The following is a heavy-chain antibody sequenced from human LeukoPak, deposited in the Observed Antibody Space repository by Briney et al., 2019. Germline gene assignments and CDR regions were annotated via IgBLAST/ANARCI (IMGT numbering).Heavy chain of an antibody. Sequence: GESLKISCKGSGYSLTNYWIGWVRQMPGKGLERMGIIYPGDSDTRYSPSFQGQVTISADKSINTAYLQWSSLKTSDTAMYYCATGGRSFTEIDYWGQGTLVTVSS. V-gene: IGHV5-51*01. CDR1: GYSLTNYW. J-gene: IGHJ4*02. D-gene: IGHD6-6*01. CDR3: ATGGRSFTEIDY. CDR2: IYPGDSDT.